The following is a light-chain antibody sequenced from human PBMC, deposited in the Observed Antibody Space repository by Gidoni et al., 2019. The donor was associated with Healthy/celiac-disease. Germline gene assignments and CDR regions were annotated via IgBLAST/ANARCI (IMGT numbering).Light chain of an antibody. CDR1: QSVSSSY. Sequence: EIVLTQSPGTLSLSQGERATLSCRASQSVSSSYLAWYQQKPGQAPRLLIYGASSRATGIPDRCSGSGSGTDFTLTISRLEPEDFAVYYCQQYGSSPYTFXQXTKLEIK. V-gene: IGKV3-20*01. CDR2: GAS. J-gene: IGKJ2*01. CDR3: QQYGSSPYT.